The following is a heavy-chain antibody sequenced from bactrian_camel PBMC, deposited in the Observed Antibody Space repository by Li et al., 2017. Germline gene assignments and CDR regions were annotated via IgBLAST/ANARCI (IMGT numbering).Heavy chain of an antibody. CDR3: AKFFGRVNYHCYDGLRDTSKGPRD. CDR2: IYLGGGNT. Sequence: HVQLVESGGGSVQPGGSLKLSCVASERGHNRNCMGWFRQAPGQEREGVATIYLGGGNTYYTDSVKGRFTISQNDARNTVYLQMNNLQPGDTAMYFCAKFFGRVNYHCYDGLRDTSKGPRDWGQGTQVTVS. J-gene: IGHJ4*01. V-gene: IGHV3S54*01. D-gene: IGHD3*01. CDR1: ERGHNRNC.